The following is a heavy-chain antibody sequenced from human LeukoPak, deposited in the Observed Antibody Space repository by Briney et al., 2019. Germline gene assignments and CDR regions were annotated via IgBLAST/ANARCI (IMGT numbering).Heavy chain of an antibody. CDR1: GGSISSSSYY. CDR2: IYYSGST. V-gene: IGHV4-39*01. Sequence: SETLSLTCTVSGGSISSSSYYWGWIRQPPGKGLEWIGSIYYSGSTYYNPSLKSRVTISVDTSKNQFSLKLSSVTAADTAVYYCARGNNYDSGDYYSWFDPWGQGTLVIVSS. J-gene: IGHJ5*02. CDR3: ARGNNYDSGDYYSWFDP. D-gene: IGHD3-22*01.